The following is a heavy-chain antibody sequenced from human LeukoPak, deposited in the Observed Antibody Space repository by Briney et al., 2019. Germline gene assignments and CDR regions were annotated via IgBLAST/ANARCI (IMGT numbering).Heavy chain of an antibody. D-gene: IGHD5-18*01. CDR1: GGSISSYY. V-gene: IGHV4-59*01. CDR3: ARVEYSYGYYCYYGMDV. CDR2: IYYSGST. J-gene: IGHJ6*02. Sequence: PSETLSLTCTVSGGSISSYYWSWIRQPPGKGLEWIGYIYYSGSTNYNPSLKSRVTISVDTSKNQFSLKLSSVTAADTAVYYCARVEYSYGYYCYYGMDVWGQGTTVTVSS.